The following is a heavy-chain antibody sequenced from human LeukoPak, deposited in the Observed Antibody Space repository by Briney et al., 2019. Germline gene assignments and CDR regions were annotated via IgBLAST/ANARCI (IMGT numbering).Heavy chain of an antibody. CDR1: GFSFNNYG. J-gene: IGHJ4*02. V-gene: IGHV3-23*01. CDR3: ARTIMIRGGNDY. CDR2: ISSSGANI. D-gene: IGHD3-10*01. Sequence: GGSLRLSCAASGFSFNNYGMSWVRQAPEKGLEWVSSISSSGANIYYAVSVKGRFTISRDNSKNTLYLQMNSLRAEDTAVYYCARTIMIRGGNDYWGQGTLVTVSS.